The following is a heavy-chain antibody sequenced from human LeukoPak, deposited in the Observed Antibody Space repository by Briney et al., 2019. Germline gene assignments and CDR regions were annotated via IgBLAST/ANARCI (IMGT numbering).Heavy chain of an antibody. CDR3: ARGTYCSSTSCYQDFDY. Sequence: SETLSLTCTVSGGSISSSSYYWGWIRQPAGKGLEWIGRIYTSGSTNYNPSLKSRVTMSVDTSKNQFSLKLSSVTAADTAVYYCARGTYCSSTSCYQDFDYWGQGTLVTVSS. J-gene: IGHJ4*02. CDR1: GGSISSSSYY. D-gene: IGHD2-2*01. V-gene: IGHV4-61*02. CDR2: IYTSGST.